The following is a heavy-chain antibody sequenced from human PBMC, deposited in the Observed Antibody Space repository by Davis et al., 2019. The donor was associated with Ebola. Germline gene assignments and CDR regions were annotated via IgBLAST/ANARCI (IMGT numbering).Heavy chain of an antibody. D-gene: IGHD1-26*01. CDR1: GYSFTSYW. V-gene: IGHV5-51*01. Sequence: GEPLKISCKGSGYSFTSYWIGWVRQIPGKGLEWMGIIYPGDSDTSYSPSFQGQVTISADKSISTAYLQWSSLKASDTAMYYCARLGWEPQGIFDYWGQGTLVTVSS. CDR2: IYPGDSDT. J-gene: IGHJ4*02. CDR3: ARLGWEPQGIFDY.